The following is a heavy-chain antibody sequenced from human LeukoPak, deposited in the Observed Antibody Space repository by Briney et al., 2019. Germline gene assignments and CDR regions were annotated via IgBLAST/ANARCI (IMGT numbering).Heavy chain of an antibody. Sequence: SETLSLTCTVSGGSISSYYWSWIRQPAGKGLEWIGRIYTSGSTNYNPSLKSRVTMSVDTSKNQFSLKLSSVTAADTAVYYCARAPRIPFYYYMDVWGKGTTVTVSS. J-gene: IGHJ6*03. CDR2: IYTSGST. V-gene: IGHV4-4*07. D-gene: IGHD5-18*01. CDR3: ARAPRIPFYYYMDV. CDR1: GGSISSYY.